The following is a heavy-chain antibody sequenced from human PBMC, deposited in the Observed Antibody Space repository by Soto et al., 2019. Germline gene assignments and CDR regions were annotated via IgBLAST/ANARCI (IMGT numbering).Heavy chain of an antibody. CDR2: ISYDGSNK. CDR3: AKDSYYYASGSRWDAFAV. D-gene: IGHD3-10*01. V-gene: IGHV3-30*18. J-gene: IGHJ3*01. Sequence: GGSLRLSCAASGFTFSSYGMHWVRQAPGKGLEWVAVISYDGSNKYYAESVKGRITISRDNSKNTLYLQMNSLREEDTAVYYCAKDSYYYASGSRWDAFAVRGQGPMVAVSS. CDR1: GFTFSSYG.